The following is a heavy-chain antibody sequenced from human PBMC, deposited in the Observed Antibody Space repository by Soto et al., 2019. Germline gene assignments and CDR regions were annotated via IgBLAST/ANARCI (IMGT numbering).Heavy chain of an antibody. J-gene: IGHJ4*02. D-gene: IGHD2-8*01. V-gene: IGHV1-18*01. CDR1: GYTFTTYG. Sequence: QVQLVQSGAEVKKPGASVKVSCKASGYTFTTYGISWVRQAPGQGLEWMGWISAYNGNTKYAQKLQGRVTMTTDTSTSTAYMEPRSLRSDDTAVYYCAREGERYCTNGVCTPFDYWGQGTLVTVSS. CDR2: ISAYNGNT. CDR3: AREGERYCTNGVCTPFDY.